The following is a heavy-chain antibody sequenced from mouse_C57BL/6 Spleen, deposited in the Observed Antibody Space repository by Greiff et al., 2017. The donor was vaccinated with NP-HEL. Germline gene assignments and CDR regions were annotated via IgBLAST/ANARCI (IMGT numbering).Heavy chain of an antibody. CDR2: IDPSDSET. CDR1: GYTFTSYW. D-gene: IGHD1-1*01. J-gene: IGHJ1*03. CDR3: ARHYYGSSYVRYFDV. V-gene: IGHV1-52*01. Sequence: QVQLQQPGAELVRPGSSVKLSCKASGYTFTSYWMHWVKQRPIQGLEWIGNIDPSDSETHYNQKFKDKATLTVDKSSSTAYMQLSSLTSEDSAVYYCARHYYGSSYVRYFDVWGTGTTVTVSS.